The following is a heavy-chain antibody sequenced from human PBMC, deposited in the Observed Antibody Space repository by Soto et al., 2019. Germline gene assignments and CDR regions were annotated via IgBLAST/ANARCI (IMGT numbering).Heavy chain of an antibody. CDR3: ARLCSYHFWSGYFGWYYGMDV. D-gene: IGHD3-3*01. Sequence: PSETLCVTCTFSVGSISSSSYYSGWSRQPPGKGTEPSGSIYYSGITYYNPSLKSRVTISVDTSRNQFSLKLSSVTAADTAVYYCARLCSYHFWSGYFGWYYGMDVWGHGTTVTVSS. V-gene: IGHV4-39*01. CDR1: VGSISSSSYY. CDR2: IYYSGIT. J-gene: IGHJ6*01.